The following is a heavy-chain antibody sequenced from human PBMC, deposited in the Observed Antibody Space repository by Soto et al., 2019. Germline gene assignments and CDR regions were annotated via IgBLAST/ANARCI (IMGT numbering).Heavy chain of an antibody. Sequence: ASVKVSCKASGYTFTSYGISWVRQAPGQGLEWMGWISAYNGNTNYAQKLQDRVTMTTDTSTSTAYMELRSLRSDDTAVYYCASQIFGVVTDAFDIWGQGTMVTVSS. CDR1: GYTFTSYG. CDR3: ASQIFGVVTDAFDI. V-gene: IGHV1-18*01. J-gene: IGHJ3*02. D-gene: IGHD3-3*01. CDR2: ISAYNGNT.